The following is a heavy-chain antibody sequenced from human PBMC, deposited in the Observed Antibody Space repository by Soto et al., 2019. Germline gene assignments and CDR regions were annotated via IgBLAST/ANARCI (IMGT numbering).Heavy chain of an antibody. CDR2: IYYSGST. D-gene: IGHD3-22*01. V-gene: IGHV4-59*01. CDR3: ARDGGHYYDNSGYPVGNWIDP. J-gene: IGHJ5*02. Sequence: SETLSLTCTVSGGSISSYYWSWIRQPPGKGLEWIGYIYYSGSTNYNPSLKSRVTISVDTSKNQFSLKLSSVTAADTAVYYCARDGGHYYDNSGYPVGNWIDPWGQGTLVSVSS. CDR1: GGSISSYY.